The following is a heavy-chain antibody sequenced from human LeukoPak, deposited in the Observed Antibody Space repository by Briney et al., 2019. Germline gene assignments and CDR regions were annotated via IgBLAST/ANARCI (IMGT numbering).Heavy chain of an antibody. J-gene: IGHJ4*02. CDR2: INPSSGGT. V-gene: IGHV1-2*02. CDR3: ARVVYGSRLFDS. CDR1: GYTFTAFF. Sequence: ASVKVSCKASGYTFTAFFMHWVRQAPGQGLELMGWINPSSGGTNYAQKFQGRVTMTRDTSISTAYMELSSLRPDDTATYYCARVVYGSRLFDSWGQGTLVTVSS. D-gene: IGHD6-13*01.